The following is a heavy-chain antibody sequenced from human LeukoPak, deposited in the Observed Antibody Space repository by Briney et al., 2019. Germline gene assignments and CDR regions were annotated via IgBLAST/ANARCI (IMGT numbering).Heavy chain of an antibody. CDR1: GGSISSYY. CDR3: ARGKTGLFDY. CDR2: INHSGST. Sequence: SETLSLTCTVSGGSISSYYWSWIRQPSGKGPEWIGEINHSGSTNYNPSLKSRVTISVDTSKNQFSLKLSSVTAADTAVYYCARGKTGLFDYWGQGTLVTVSS. J-gene: IGHJ4*02. V-gene: IGHV4-34*01. D-gene: IGHD7-27*01.